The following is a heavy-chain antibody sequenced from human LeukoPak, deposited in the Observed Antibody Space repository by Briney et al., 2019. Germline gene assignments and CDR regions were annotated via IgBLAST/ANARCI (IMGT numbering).Heavy chain of an antibody. D-gene: IGHD3-3*01. CDR2: IWYDGSNK. CDR3: ARGGPEWPLDY. Sequence: PGRSLRISCAASGFTFSSYGMLWVRQAPGKGLEWVAVIWYDGSNKYYADSVKGRFTISRDNSKNTPYLQMNSLRAEDTAVYYCARGGPEWPLDYWGQGTLVTVSS. J-gene: IGHJ4*02. V-gene: IGHV3-33*01. CDR1: GFTFSSYG.